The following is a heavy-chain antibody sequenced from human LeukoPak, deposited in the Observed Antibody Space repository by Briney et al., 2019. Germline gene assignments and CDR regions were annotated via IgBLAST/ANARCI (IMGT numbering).Heavy chain of an antibody. Sequence: SETLSLTCTVSGGSINYYYWSWIRQPPGKGLEWIGYVYYNGGTNYSPSLKSRVTISVDTSKNQFSLKLSSVTATDTAVYYCARITGDNSLDYWGQGALVTVCS. D-gene: IGHD7-27*01. CDR2: VYYNGGT. CDR3: ARITGDNSLDY. J-gene: IGHJ4*02. V-gene: IGHV4-59*12. CDR1: GGSINYYY.